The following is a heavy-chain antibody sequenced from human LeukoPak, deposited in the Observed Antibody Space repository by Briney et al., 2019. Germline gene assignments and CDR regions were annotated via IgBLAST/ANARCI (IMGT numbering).Heavy chain of an antibody. CDR3: ARDFHYYDSSPNPAVEGDYFDY. CDR1: GFTFSSYG. D-gene: IGHD3-22*01. J-gene: IGHJ4*02. Sequence: GGSLRLSCAASGFTFSSYGMHWVRQAPGKGLEWVAYIRYDGSNKYYADSVKGRFTISRDNAKNSLYLQMNSLRAEDTAVYYCARDFHYYDSSPNPAVEGDYFDYWGQGTLVTVSS. CDR2: IRYDGSNK. V-gene: IGHV3-30*02.